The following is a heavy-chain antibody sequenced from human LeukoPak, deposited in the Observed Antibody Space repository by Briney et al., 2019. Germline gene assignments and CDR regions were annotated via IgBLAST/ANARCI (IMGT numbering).Heavy chain of an antibody. CDR2: VSDSGETT. V-gene: IGHV3-23*01. J-gene: IGHJ3*02. Sequence: GGSQGLLQAAYGFTFHSYAQSWVRQAPGKGLEWVSAVSDSGETTYCPDCVKARFTISRDSSKNPLYLQMNSLRAEDAARYFCAKDKRTISGFYMWGDGATFTVSS. CDR3: AKDKRTISGFYM. D-gene: IGHD3-3*01. CDR1: GFTFHSYA.